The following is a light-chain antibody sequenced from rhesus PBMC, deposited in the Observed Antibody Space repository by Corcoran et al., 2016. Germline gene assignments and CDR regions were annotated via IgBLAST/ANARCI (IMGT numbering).Light chain of an antibody. Sequence: EIVMAQSPAALALSPGERATLSCRASQSVSSYLAWYQQKPGQAPSLLIYGASSRATGIPDRFSGSGYGTEFTLTISSLEPEDVGVYFCRQSSNWPLTFGGGTKVEIK. CDR3: RQSSNWPLT. V-gene: IGKV3-24*04. CDR2: GAS. CDR1: QSVSSY. J-gene: IGKJ4*01.